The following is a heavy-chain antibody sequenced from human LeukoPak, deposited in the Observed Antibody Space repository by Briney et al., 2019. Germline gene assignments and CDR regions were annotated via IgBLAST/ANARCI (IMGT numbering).Heavy chain of an antibody. CDR1: GFTFSNYG. Sequence: PGGTLRLSCAASGFTFSNYGMSWVRQAPGKGLEWVSVIYSGGSTYYADSVKGRFTISRDNSKNTLYLQMNSLRAEDTAVYYCARAGNRLWFDPWGQGTLVTVSS. CDR2: IYSGGST. CDR3: ARAGNRLWFDP. J-gene: IGHJ5*02. D-gene: IGHD3-10*01. V-gene: IGHV3-53*01.